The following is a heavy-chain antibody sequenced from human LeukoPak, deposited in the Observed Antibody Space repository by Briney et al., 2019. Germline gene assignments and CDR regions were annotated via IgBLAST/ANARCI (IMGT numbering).Heavy chain of an antibody. D-gene: IGHD3-16*01. Sequence: GGSLRLSCATSAFIFNNAWMTWVRQAPGKGLEWVGRIRSKTSGGTTDYAAPVKGRFTISRDDSKNMLYLQMNSLKTEDTAVYYCAKGKGRMTSPQGWGWYFDLWGRGTLVTVSS. CDR1: AFIFNNAW. J-gene: IGHJ2*01. CDR3: AKGKGRMTSPQGWGWYFDL. CDR2: IRSKTSGGTT. V-gene: IGHV3-15*01.